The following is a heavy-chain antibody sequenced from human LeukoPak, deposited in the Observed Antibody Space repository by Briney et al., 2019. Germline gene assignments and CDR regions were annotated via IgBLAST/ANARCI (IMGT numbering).Heavy chain of an antibody. D-gene: IGHD7-27*01. Sequence: PSETLSLTCTVSGGSISSYYWSWIRQPPGKGLEWIGYIYYSGSTNYNPSLKSRVTISVDTSKNQSSLKLSSVTAADTAVYYCATGTGDPYYFDYWGQGTLVTVSS. CDR2: IYYSGST. CDR1: GGSISSYY. J-gene: IGHJ4*02. V-gene: IGHV4-59*08. CDR3: ATGTGDPYYFDY.